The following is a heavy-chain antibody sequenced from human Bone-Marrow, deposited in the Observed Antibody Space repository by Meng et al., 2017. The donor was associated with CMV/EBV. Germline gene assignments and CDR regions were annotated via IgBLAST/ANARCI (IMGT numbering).Heavy chain of an antibody. J-gene: IGHJ6*02. CDR3: VRENTGTTRGNYYGMDV. Sequence: SETLSLTCAISGDSVSSKSATWNWIRQSPSRGLELLGRTHYRSRWYNDYAVSVKSRIIITADTSKNQFSLHLNSVSPEDSAVYYCVRENTGTTRGNYYGMDVWGQEITVTVSS. D-gene: IGHD1-1*01. CDR2: THYRSRWYN. V-gene: IGHV6-1*01. CDR1: GDSVSSKSAT.